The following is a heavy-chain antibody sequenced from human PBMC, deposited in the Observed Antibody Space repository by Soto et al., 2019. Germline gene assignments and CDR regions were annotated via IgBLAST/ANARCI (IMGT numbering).Heavy chain of an antibody. CDR2: ISWDGGRT. J-gene: IGHJ4*02. CDR3: AKDGEEGSSELSEFDY. D-gene: IGHD6-6*01. Sequence: EVQLVESGGVVIKPGSSLRLSCEASGVTFDDYTINWVRQAPGKGLEWVSLISWDGGRTYYAESVKGRFTISRDNSKNPLYLQMNSLRTENTALYYCAKDGEEGSSELSEFDYGGQGTLVTVSS. CDR1: GVTFDDYT. V-gene: IGHV3-43*01.